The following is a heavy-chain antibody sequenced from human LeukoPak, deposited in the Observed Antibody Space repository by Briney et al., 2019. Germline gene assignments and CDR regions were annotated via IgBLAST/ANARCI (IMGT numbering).Heavy chain of an antibody. CDR3: AKDMVDTAMAGPSDY. V-gene: IGHV3-9*01. CDR1: GFTFDDYA. D-gene: IGHD5-18*01. Sequence: PGGSLRLSCAASGFTFDDYAMHWVRQAPGKGLEWVSGISWNSGSIGYADSVKGRFTISRDNAKNSLYLQMNSLRAEDTALYYCAKDMVDTAMAGPSDYWGQGTLVTVSS. CDR2: ISWNSGSI. J-gene: IGHJ4*02.